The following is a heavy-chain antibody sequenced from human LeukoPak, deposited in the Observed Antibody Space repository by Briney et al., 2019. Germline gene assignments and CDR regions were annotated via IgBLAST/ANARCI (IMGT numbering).Heavy chain of an antibody. CDR2: ISAYNGNT. J-gene: IGHJ4*02. D-gene: IGHD3-3*01. Sequence: ASVKVSCKASGYTFTSYGISWVRQAPGQGLEWMGWISAYNGNTNYAQKLQGRVTITTDTSTSTAYMELRSLRSDDTAVYYCARGGPEYDFWSGYYSDWGQGTLVTVSS. V-gene: IGHV1-18*01. CDR1: GYTFTSYG. CDR3: ARGGPEYDFWSGYYSD.